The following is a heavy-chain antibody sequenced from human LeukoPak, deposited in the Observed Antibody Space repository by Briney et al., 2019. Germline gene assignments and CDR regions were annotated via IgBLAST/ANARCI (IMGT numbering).Heavy chain of an antibody. CDR1: GFTFSGHW. V-gene: IGHV3-23*01. D-gene: IGHD3-22*01. J-gene: IGHJ4*02. CDR2: ISGSGGST. CDR3: AKALAQYYYDSSGYYSGDY. Sequence: GGSLSLSCAASGFTFSGHWMSWVRQAPAKGLEWVSAISGSGGSTYYADSVKGRFTISRDNSKNTLYLQMNSLRAEDTAVYYCAKALAQYYYDSSGYYSGDYWGQGTLVTVSS.